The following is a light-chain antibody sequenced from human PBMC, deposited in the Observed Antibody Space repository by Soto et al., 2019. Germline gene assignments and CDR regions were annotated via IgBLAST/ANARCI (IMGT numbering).Light chain of an antibody. CDR2: AAS. V-gene: IGKV1-27*01. CDR1: QGIRNY. CDR3: QKYNNAAHT. Sequence: DIQMTQSPSSLSASVGDRVTITCRASQGIRNYLVWYQQKPGKVPKLLIYAASTLQSGVPSRFSGSGSGTDFTLTISSLQPEDVATYYCQKYNNAAHTFGGGTKVEI. J-gene: IGKJ4*01.